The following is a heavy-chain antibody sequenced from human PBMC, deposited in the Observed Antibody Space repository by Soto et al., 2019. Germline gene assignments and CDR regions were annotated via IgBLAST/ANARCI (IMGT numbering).Heavy chain of an antibody. J-gene: IGHJ4*02. Sequence: GGSLRLSCAASGFTFSSYAMHWVRQAPGKGLEWVAVISYDGSNKYYADSVKGRFTISRDNSKNTLYLQMNSLRAEDPAVYYCASAETYGGNALFDYWGQGTLVTVSS. CDR2: ISYDGSNK. CDR3: ASAETYGGNALFDY. D-gene: IGHD4-17*01. CDR1: GFTFSSYA. V-gene: IGHV3-30*04.